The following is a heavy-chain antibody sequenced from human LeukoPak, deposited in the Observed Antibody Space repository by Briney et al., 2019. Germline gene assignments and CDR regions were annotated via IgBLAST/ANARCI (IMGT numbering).Heavy chain of an antibody. CDR3: AKIVWRGMFDY. Sequence: PGGSLRLSCAASGFTFSSYSMNWVRQAPGKGLEWVSSISSSSSYIYYADSVKGRFTISRDNAKNSLYLQMNSLRAEDTAVYYCAKIVWRGMFDYWGQGTLVTVSS. V-gene: IGHV3-21*01. J-gene: IGHJ4*02. CDR1: GFTFSSYS. CDR2: ISSSSSYI. D-gene: IGHD2-21*01.